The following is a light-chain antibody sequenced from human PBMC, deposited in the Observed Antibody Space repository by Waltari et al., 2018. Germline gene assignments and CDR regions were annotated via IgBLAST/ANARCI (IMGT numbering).Light chain of an antibody. CDR3: STWDHSLKGPV. V-gene: IGLV1-44*01. Sequence: QSVLTQPPSVSATPGQRVTISCSGSISNIGSATVNWYQHPPGTAPRLVMFSDFQRPSGVPERLSGSNSGTSASLAISGLQSDDEAVYFCSTWDHSLKGPVFGGGTKLTVL. J-gene: IGLJ2*01. CDR1: ISNIGSAT. CDR2: SDF.